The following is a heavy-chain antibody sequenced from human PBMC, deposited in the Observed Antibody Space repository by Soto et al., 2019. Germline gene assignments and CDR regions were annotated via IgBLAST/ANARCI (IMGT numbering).Heavy chain of an antibody. CDR3: ARGETNYDFWSGYSYYFDY. J-gene: IGHJ4*02. V-gene: IGHV3-48*02. Sequence: GGSLRLSCAASGFTFSSYSMNWVRQAPGKGLEWVSYISSSSSTIYYADSVKGRFTISRDNAKNSLYLQMNSLRDEDTAVYYCARGETNYDFWSGYSYYFDYWGQGTLVTVSS. D-gene: IGHD3-3*01. CDR1: GFTFSSYS. CDR2: ISSSSSTI.